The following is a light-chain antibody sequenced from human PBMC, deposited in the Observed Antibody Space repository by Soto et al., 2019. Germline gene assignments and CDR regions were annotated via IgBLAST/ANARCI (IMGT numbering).Light chain of an antibody. CDR3: QQYDNLPYT. CDR2: GAS. Sequence: DIQMTQSPSSLSASVGDRITITCQASQGISNYLNWYQQKSGKAPKLLIYGASNWETGVPSRSSGSGSGTDFTFTISRLQPQDVSTYYCQQYDNLPYTFGQGTKLEIK. CDR1: QGISNY. J-gene: IGKJ2*01. V-gene: IGKV1-33*01.